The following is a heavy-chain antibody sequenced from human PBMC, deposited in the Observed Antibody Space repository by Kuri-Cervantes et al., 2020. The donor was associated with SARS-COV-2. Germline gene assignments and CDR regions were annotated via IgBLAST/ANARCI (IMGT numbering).Heavy chain of an antibody. Sequence: KVSCKGSGYSFTSYWIGWVRQMPGKGLEWMGIIYPGDSDTRYSPSFQGQVTISADKSISTAYLQWSSLKASDTAMYYCATSGKEEWELLGFDYWGQGTLVTVPS. J-gene: IGHJ4*02. CDR3: ATSGKEEWELLGFDY. CDR2: IYPGDSDT. D-gene: IGHD1-26*01. CDR1: GYSFTSYW. V-gene: IGHV5-51*01.